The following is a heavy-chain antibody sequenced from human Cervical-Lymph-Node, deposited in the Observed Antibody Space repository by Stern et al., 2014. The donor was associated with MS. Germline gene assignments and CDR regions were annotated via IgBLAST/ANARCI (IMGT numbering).Heavy chain of an antibody. CDR1: GDSVSSNSAT. CDR2: PYHRSRWYY. Sequence: VQLVEYGPGLVKPSQTLSLTCAISGDSVSSNSATWSWIRQSPSRGLEWLGRPYHRSRWYYDYAISVKSRVTISPDTSKNQFSLRLNSVTPEDTAVYYCARDVSSSPDAFDIWGQGTMVIVSS. CDR3: ARDVSSSPDAFDI. V-gene: IGHV6-1*01. D-gene: IGHD6-6*01. J-gene: IGHJ3*02.